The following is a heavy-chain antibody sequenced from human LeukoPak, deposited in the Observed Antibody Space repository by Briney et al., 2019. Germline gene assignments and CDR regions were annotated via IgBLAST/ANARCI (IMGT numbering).Heavy chain of an antibody. V-gene: IGHV4-34*01. Sequence: PSETLSLTCAVYGGSFSGYYWSWIRQPPGKGLEWIGEINHSGSTNYNPSLKSRVTISVDTSKNQFSLKLSSVTAADTAVYYCANGYSKIPDYWGQGTLVTVSS. CDR1: GGSFSGYY. D-gene: IGHD6-13*01. J-gene: IGHJ4*02. CDR3: ANGYSKIPDY. CDR2: INHSGST.